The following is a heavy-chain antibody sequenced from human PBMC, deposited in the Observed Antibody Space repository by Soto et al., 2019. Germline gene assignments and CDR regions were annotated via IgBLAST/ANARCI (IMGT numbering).Heavy chain of an antibody. J-gene: IGHJ4*02. V-gene: IGHV1-18*01. Sequence: ASVKVSCKASGYTFTSYGISWVRQAPGQGLEWMGWISAYNGNTNYAQKLQGRVTMTTDTSTSTAYMELRSLRSDDTAVYYCARVYYDSSGYYYPCFDYWGQGTLVTVSS. CDR3: ARVYYDSSGYYYPCFDY. CDR1: GYTFTSYG. D-gene: IGHD3-22*01. CDR2: ISAYNGNT.